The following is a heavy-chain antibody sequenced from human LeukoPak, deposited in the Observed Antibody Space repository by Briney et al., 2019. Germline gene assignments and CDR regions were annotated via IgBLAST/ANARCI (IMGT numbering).Heavy chain of an antibody. Sequence: GGSLRLSCAASAFSLSAYNMNWVRQAPGKGLEWVSAISGSGGSTYYADSVKGRFTISRDNSKNTVYLEMNSLRAEDTAVYYCAKKGGDFWSGPTTYYFDYWGQGALVTVSS. J-gene: IGHJ4*02. CDR2: ISGSGGST. D-gene: IGHD3-3*01. V-gene: IGHV3-23*01. CDR1: AFSLSAYN. CDR3: AKKGGDFWSGPTTYYFDY.